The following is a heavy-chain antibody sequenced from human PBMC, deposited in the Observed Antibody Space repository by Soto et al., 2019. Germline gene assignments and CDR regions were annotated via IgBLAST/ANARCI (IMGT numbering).Heavy chain of an antibody. V-gene: IGHV1-69*13. CDR3: AREGTAAGKNWFDP. D-gene: IGHD6-13*01. Sequence: GASVKVSCKASGGTFSSYAISWVRQAPGQGLEWMGGIIPIFGTANYAQKFQGRVTITADESKNQFSLQLNSVTPEDTAVYYCAREGTAAGKNWFDPWGQGTLVTVSS. J-gene: IGHJ5*02. CDR1: GGTFSSYA. CDR2: IIPIFGTA.